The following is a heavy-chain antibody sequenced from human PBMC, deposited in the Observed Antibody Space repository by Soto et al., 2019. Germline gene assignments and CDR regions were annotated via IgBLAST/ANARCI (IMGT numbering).Heavy chain of an antibody. D-gene: IGHD3-16*02. Sequence: GSVKVSCKGSGYTFTSYGISWVRQAPGQGLEWMGWISAYNGNTNYAQKLQGRVTMNTETSKSRAYMELRSVRGDDTAVYYCATDRPGRIVGAPHAFNLWRQGTMVTVSS. V-gene: IGHV1-18*01. CDR2: ISAYNGNT. CDR1: GYTFTSYG. J-gene: IGHJ3*01. CDR3: ATDRPGRIVGAPHAFNL.